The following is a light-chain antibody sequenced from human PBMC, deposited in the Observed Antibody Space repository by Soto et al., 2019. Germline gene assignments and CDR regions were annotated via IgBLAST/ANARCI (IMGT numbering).Light chain of an antibody. CDR1: QSVSSSY. Sequence: EIVLTQSPGTLSLSPGERATLSCRASQSVSSSYLAWYQQKPGQAPRLLIYGASSSATGIADRFSGSGSGTDFTLTISRLEPEDFAVYYCQQYGRSPLTFGGGTKVEIK. CDR2: GAS. J-gene: IGKJ4*01. V-gene: IGKV3-20*01. CDR3: QQYGRSPLT.